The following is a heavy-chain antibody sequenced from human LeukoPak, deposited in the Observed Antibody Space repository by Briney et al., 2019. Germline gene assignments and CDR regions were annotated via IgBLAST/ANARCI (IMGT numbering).Heavy chain of an antibody. V-gene: IGHV4-34*01. Sequence: SETLSLTCAVYGGSFSGYYWSWIRQPPGKGLEWIGEINHSGSTNYNPSLKSRVTISVDTSKNQFSLKLSSVTAADTAVYYGAYRGYSYGLRDYWGQGTLVTVSS. CDR2: INHSGST. CDR1: GGSFSGYY. J-gene: IGHJ4*02. D-gene: IGHD5-18*01. CDR3: AYRGYSYGLRDY.